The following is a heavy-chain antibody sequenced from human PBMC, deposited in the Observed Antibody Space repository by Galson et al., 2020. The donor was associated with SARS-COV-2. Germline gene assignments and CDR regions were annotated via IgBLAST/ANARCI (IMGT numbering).Heavy chain of an antibody. D-gene: IGHD3-10*01. CDR2: ISGSGGST. CDR1: GFTFKSYA. Sequence: GGSLRLYCAASGFTFKSYAMSWARQAQGKGLEWVSGISGSGGSTDYTDSVKGRFTIPRDNAKNTLYLQMNSLRAEETGVYYCAKMVRGVTEFFKYWGQGTLVTVSS. V-gene: IGHV3-23*01. J-gene: IGHJ4*02. CDR3: AKMVRGVTEFFKY.